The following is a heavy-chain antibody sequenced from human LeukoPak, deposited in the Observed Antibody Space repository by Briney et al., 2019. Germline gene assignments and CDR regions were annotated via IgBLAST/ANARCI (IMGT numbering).Heavy chain of an antibody. J-gene: IGHJ4*02. CDR1: GFTFSSYW. V-gene: IGHV3-74*01. CDR2: INSDGSST. CDR3: AKLYDSGSRNDY. D-gene: IGHD3-22*01. Sequence: GGSLRLSCAASGFTFSSYWMHWVRQAPGKGLVWVSRINSDGSSTSYADSVKGRFTISRDNAKNTLYLQMNSLRAEDTAVYYCAKLYDSGSRNDYWGQGTLVTVSS.